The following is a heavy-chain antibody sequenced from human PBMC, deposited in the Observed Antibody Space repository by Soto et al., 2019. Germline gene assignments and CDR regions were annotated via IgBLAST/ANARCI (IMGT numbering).Heavy chain of an antibody. Sequence: KTSETLSLTCAVSGYSISSGYYWGWIRQPPGKGLEWIGSIYHSGSTYYNPSLKSRVTISVDTSKNQFSLKLSSVTAADTAVYYCARGDIVVVPAAIWDWFDPWGQGTLVTVSS. CDR1: GYSISSGYY. V-gene: IGHV4-38-2*01. CDR3: ARGDIVVVPAAIWDWFDP. J-gene: IGHJ5*02. CDR2: IYHSGST. D-gene: IGHD2-2*02.